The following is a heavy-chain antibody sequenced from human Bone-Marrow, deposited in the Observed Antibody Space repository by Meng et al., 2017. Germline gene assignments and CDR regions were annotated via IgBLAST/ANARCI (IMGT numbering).Heavy chain of an antibody. CDR3: ARPGGYSSNWPLQH. D-gene: IGHD6-13*01. Sequence: QVQLVQSGAEVRNPGASVKVSCKPSGYSFISFYRHWVRQAPGQGLEWMAVVNPSGGSTAYAPRFQDRVTMTSDMSTSTFFMELSSLRPEDTAVCYCARPGGYSSNWPLQHWGQGTLVTVSS. V-gene: IGHV1-46*01. CDR1: GYSFISFY. J-gene: IGHJ1*01. CDR2: VNPSGGST.